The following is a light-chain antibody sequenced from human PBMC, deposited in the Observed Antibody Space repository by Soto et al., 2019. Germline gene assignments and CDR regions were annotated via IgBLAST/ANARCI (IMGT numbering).Light chain of an antibody. CDR1: SSDIGAYNY. J-gene: IGLJ2*01. CDR3: ASYTSHTTLI. Sequence: QSVLTQPASVSGSPGQSITISCTESSSDIGAYNYVSWYRQVPGKAPKLMINDVNNRPSGVSSRFSGSKSGNTASLTISGLQAEDEADYYCASYTSHTTLIFGGGTKLTVL. CDR2: DVN. V-gene: IGLV2-14*01.